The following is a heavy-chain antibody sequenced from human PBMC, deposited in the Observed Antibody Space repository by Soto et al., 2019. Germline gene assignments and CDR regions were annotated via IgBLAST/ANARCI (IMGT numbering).Heavy chain of an antibody. Sequence: TSETLSLTCTVSGGSISSDSYYWGWIRQSPEKGLEWIGSISYSGSTYYNPTLKSRVTISVDTSKNQFSLKLSSVTAADTAVYYCARLIGSGSYYLHNWFDPWGQGTLVTVSS. V-gene: IGHV4-39*01. J-gene: IGHJ5*02. CDR2: ISYSGST. CDR1: GGSISSDSYY. CDR3: ARLIGSGSYYLHNWFDP. D-gene: IGHD3-10*01.